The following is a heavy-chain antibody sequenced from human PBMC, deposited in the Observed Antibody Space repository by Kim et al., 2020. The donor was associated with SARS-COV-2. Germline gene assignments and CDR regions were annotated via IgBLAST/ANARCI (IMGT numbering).Heavy chain of an antibody. CDR3: ARQFPNWNYEEAWYFDL. V-gene: IGHV4-39*01. Sequence: SETLSLTCTVSGGSISSSSYYWGWIRQPPGKGLEWIGSIYYSGSTYYNPSLKSRVTISVDTSKNQFSLKLSSVTAADTAVYYCARQFPNWNYEEAWYFDLWGRGTLVTVSS. J-gene: IGHJ2*01. D-gene: IGHD1-7*01. CDR2: IYYSGST. CDR1: GGSISSSSYY.